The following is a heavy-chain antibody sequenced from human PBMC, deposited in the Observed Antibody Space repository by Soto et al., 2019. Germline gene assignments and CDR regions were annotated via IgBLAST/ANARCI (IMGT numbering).Heavy chain of an antibody. CDR3: ARGTMGEPFYYYYYMDV. J-gene: IGHJ6*03. V-gene: IGHV3-23*01. CDR2: SSGSGGST. D-gene: IGHD3-3*01. CDR1: GFTFSRCA. Sequence: GGSLRLSCAASGFTFSRCAMSWVHQAPGKGEDVVSASSGSGGSTYYADSVKGRFTISRDNSKNTLYLQMGSLRAEDMAVYYRARGTMGEPFYYYYYMDVWGKGTTVTVSS.